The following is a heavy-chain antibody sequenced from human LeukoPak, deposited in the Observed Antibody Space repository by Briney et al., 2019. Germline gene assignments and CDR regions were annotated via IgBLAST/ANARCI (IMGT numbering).Heavy chain of an antibody. Sequence: PSQTLSLTCTVSGRSISSHYWSWIRQPPGKGLELIGYIYYSGSTNYNPSLKSRVTISVDTSKNQFSLKLSSVTAADTSVYYCARQYSSGWDYFDYWGQGTLVTVSS. J-gene: IGHJ4*02. D-gene: IGHD6-19*01. V-gene: IGHV4-59*08. CDR3: ARQYSSGWDYFDY. CDR2: IYYSGST. CDR1: GRSISSHY.